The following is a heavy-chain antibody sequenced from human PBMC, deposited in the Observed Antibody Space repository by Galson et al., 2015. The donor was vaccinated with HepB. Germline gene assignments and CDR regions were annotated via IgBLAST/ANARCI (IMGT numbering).Heavy chain of an antibody. D-gene: IGHD3-10*01. Sequence: SLRLSCAASGFTFSSYAMHWVRQAPGKGLEWVAVISYDGSNKYYADSVKGRFTISRDNSKNTLYLQMNSLRAEDTAVYYCARVMVRGDGFDYWGQGTLVTVSS. CDR3: ARVMVRGDGFDY. J-gene: IGHJ4*02. V-gene: IGHV3-30*04. CDR1: GFTFSSYA. CDR2: ISYDGSNK.